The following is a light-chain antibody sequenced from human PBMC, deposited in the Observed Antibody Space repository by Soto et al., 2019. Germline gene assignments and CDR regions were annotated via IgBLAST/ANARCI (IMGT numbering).Light chain of an antibody. CDR2: DTS. CDR1: QSVSHF. CDR3: RQRTDWLT. V-gene: IGKV3-11*01. Sequence: EIALTQSPATLSLSPGESATLSCRASQSVSHFLAWYQQKPGQAPRLLIYDTSSRATGIPGRFSGSGSGTDFTLSSDILEAVAVAFYYGRQRTDWLTFGGGTKLEIK. J-gene: IGKJ4*01.